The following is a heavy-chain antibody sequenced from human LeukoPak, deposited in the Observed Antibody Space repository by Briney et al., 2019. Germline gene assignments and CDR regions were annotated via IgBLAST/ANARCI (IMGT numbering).Heavy chain of an antibody. Sequence: GGSLRLSCAASGFTFSSYAMSWVRQAPGKGLEWVSAISGSGGSTYYADSVKGRFTISSDNSKNTLYLQMNSLRAEDTAVYYCAKGRYSSSWYENWFDPWGQGTLVTVSS. V-gene: IGHV3-23*01. D-gene: IGHD6-13*01. CDR1: GFTFSSYA. CDR2: ISGSGGST. J-gene: IGHJ5*02. CDR3: AKGRYSSSWYENWFDP.